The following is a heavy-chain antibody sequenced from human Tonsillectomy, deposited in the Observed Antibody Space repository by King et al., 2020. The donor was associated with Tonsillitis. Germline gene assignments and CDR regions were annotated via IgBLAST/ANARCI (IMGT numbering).Heavy chain of an antibody. CDR3: ARILLSFDDYGAFDL. D-gene: IGHD2/OR15-2a*01. CDR2: VYGSGYT. CDR1: DASISGHY. V-gene: IGHV4-4*07. J-gene: IGHJ3*01. Sequence: QLQESGPGLLKPSETLSLTCTVSDASISGHYWTWIRQSAGKGLEWIGRVYGSGYTNYSPSFQSRVSMSVDTSKNQFSLGLYSVTAADTAVYYCARILLSFDDYGAFDLWGQGTTVIVSS.